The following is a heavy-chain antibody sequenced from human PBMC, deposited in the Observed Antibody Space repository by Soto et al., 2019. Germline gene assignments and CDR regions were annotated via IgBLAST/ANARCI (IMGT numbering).Heavy chain of an antibody. J-gene: IGHJ4*02. CDR2: IPGTSAFP. CDR1: GSICTARQ. Sequence: SVRLSSSGSGSICTARQLNKIRRAPGRGLEWLSSIPGTSAFPHYAAAIEGRFTISRENPNNLLLLQMDNLRPEDTAVYSCARDNLAFQGAFDLWGQGTLVNV. CDR3: ARDNLAFQGAFDL. D-gene: IGHD3-16*01. V-gene: IGHV3-11*06.